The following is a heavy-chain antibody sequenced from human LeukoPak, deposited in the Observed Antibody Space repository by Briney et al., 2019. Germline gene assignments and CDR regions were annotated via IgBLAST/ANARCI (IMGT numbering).Heavy chain of an antibody. CDR3: ARSVSWGLLVRDDAFDI. V-gene: IGHV4-39*01. CDR1: GGSISSSSYY. Sequence: SETLSLTCTVSGGSISSSSYYWGWIRQPPGKGLEWIGSIYYSGSTYYNPSLKSRVTISVDTSKKQFSLKLRSVTAADTAVYYCARSVSWGLLVRDDAFDIWGQGTMVTVSS. D-gene: IGHD2-21*01. J-gene: IGHJ3*02. CDR2: IYYSGST.